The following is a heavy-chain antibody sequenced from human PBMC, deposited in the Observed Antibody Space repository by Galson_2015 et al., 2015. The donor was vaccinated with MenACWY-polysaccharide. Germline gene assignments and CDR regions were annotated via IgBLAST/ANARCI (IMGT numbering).Heavy chain of an antibody. V-gene: IGHV3-74*01. Sequence: SLRLSCAASGFTFSTYWMHWVRQAPGKGLVWVSRIKSDGSSTTYADSVKGRFTISRDNAKNTLYLPMSSLRAEDTALFYCARGYSAYDWGQGTLVTVSA. CDR3: ARGYSAYD. CDR2: IKSDGSST. J-gene: IGHJ4*02. CDR1: GFTFSTYW. D-gene: IGHD5-12*01.